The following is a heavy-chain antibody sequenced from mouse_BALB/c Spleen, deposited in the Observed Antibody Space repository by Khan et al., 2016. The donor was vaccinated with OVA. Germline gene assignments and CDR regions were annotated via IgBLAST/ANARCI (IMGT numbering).Heavy chain of an antibody. CDR3: ARSVTITTVVATDFDY. D-gene: IGHD1-1*01. CDR2: ISYSGRT. V-gene: IGHV3-2*02. CDR1: GYSITSDYA. J-gene: IGHJ2*01. Sequence: EVQLQESGPGLVKPSQSLSLTCTVTGYSITSDYAWNWIRQFPGNKLEWRAYISYSGRTSYNPSLKSRLSITRDTSKNQFFLQLNSVTTEDTATYYCARSVTITTVVATDFDYWGQGTTLTVSS.